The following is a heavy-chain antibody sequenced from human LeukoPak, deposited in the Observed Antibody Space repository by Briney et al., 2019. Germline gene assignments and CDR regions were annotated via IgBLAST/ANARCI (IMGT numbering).Heavy chain of an antibody. CDR1: GFTFTDFW. D-gene: IGHD3-16*01. J-gene: IGHJ4*02. Sequence: GGSLRLSCATSGFTFTDFWMHWVRQAPGKGPVWVSRISTNGRSTSYADSVKGRFTISRDNAKSTLYLQMNSLRAEDTAVYYCARLIRFSWGQGTLVTVSS. CDR3: ARLIRFS. CDR2: ISTNGRST. V-gene: IGHV3-74*01.